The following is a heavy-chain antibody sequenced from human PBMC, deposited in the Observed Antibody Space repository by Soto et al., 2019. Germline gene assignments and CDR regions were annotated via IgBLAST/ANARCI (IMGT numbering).Heavy chain of an antibody. D-gene: IGHD1-26*01. CDR3: ARGGSLYWYFDL. CDR1: GYSFTNYG. J-gene: IGHJ2*01. V-gene: IGHV1-3*01. Sequence: QVQLVQSGAEVKKPGASVKVSFKASGYSFTNYGMHWVREAPGQRVEWMGWINAGNGNTKYSKKFQGRVTITRDTSASTAYMELSSLRSEDTAVYYCARGGSLYWYFDLWGRGTLVTVSS. CDR2: INAGNGNT.